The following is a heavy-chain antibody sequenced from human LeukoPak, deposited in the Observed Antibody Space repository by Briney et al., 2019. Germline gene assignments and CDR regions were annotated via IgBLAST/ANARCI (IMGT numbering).Heavy chain of an antibody. CDR2: IYTSGST. CDR3: ARDFFGSGSYWGPNAFDI. D-gene: IGHD1-26*01. J-gene: IGHJ3*02. V-gene: IGHV4-4*07. CDR1: GGSISSYY. Sequence: SETLSLTCTVSGGSISSYYWSWIRQPPGKGLEWIGRIYTSGSTNYNPSLKSRVTMSVDTSKNQFSLKLSSVTAADTAVYYCARDFFGSGSYWGPNAFDIWGQGTMVTVSS.